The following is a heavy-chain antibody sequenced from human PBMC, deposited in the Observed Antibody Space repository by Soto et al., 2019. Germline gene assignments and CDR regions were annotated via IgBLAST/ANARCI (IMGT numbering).Heavy chain of an antibody. V-gene: IGHV1-46*01. J-gene: IGHJ1*01. CDR3: AREENCRGGTCYSEYFHH. Sequence: ASVKVSCKTSGSIFTAYSMHWVRQAPGQGLEWMGVVNPSGGSAHYAQSFEGRVTLTRDTSTSTFYMELSSLRSEDTAVYYCAREENCRGGTCYSEYFHHWGQGTLVTVS. CDR2: VNPSGGSA. D-gene: IGHD2-15*01. CDR1: GSIFTAYS.